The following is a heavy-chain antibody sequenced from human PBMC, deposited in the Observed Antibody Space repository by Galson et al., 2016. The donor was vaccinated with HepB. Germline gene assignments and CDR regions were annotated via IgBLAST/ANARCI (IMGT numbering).Heavy chain of an antibody. D-gene: IGHD3-10*01. CDR3: AIFYFDSGSYYNPDY. CDR1: TVNFIRYW. J-gene: IGHJ4*02. Sequence: QSRAAVTKLGESLLTPCQGSTVNFIRYWISWVRQMPGKGLEWMGRIAPSDSYTKYSPSFQGHVIFSLEKSINTAYLQWSSLKASDTAMYYGAIFYFDSGSYYNPDYWGQGTLVAVSS. V-gene: IGHV5-10-1*01. CDR2: IAPSDSYT.